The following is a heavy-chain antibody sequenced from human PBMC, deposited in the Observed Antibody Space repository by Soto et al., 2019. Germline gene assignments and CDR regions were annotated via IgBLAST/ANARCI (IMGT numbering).Heavy chain of an antibody. D-gene: IGHD1-26*01. Sequence: PSEPLSLTFSVYGVSFSGYYWSWIRHPPWKGLEWIGEINHSGSTNYNPSLKSRVTIPVDTSKNQFSLKLSSVTAADTAVYYCAAGRLPWTVIVGNLFVRWNKRTQGIVSSGM. V-gene: IGHV4-34*01. CDR3: AAGRLPWTVIVGNLFVRWNKRTQGIVSSGM. CDR1: GVSFSGYY. J-gene: IGHJ6*01. CDR2: INHSGST.